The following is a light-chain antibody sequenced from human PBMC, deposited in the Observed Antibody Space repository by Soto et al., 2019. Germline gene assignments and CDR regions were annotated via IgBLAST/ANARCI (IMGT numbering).Light chain of an antibody. CDR1: QSVLYNSNNKNY. CDR3: QQYYSTPWT. V-gene: IGKV4-1*01. Sequence: DIVMTQSPASLAVSLGERATINCWSSQSVLYNSNNKNYLAWYQQKPGQPPKLLIYWASTRESGVPDRFSGSGSGTDFTLTISSLQAEDVAVYFCQQYYSTPWTFGQGTKVEIK. J-gene: IGKJ1*01. CDR2: WAS.